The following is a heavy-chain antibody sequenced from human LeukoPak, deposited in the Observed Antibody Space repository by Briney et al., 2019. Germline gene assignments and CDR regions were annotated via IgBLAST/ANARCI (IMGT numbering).Heavy chain of an antibody. D-gene: IGHD1-26*01. Sequence: PGGSLRLSCSAWGFTFSSYGMHWVRQAPRKGLERVAVIWYDGSNKYYAASVKGRFTISRDNSKNTLYLQMNSVRPEDTAVYYCARDVAVGATGVFFDYWGQVTLVTVSS. CDR2: IWYDGSNK. V-gene: IGHV3-33*01. CDR1: GFTFSSYG. CDR3: ARDVAVGATGVFFDY. J-gene: IGHJ4*02.